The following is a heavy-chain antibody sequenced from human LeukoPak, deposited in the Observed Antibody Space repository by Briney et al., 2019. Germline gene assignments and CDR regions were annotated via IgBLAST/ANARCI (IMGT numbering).Heavy chain of an antibody. Sequence: GGSLRLSCAASGFTFNNYAIHWVRQAPGKGLEWVAVISYDGNKKYYADSVRGRFTISRDNSNYTLFLHMNSLRAEDTAVSYCARGRGSTSSYFDYWGQGTLVTVSS. CDR2: ISYDGNKK. D-gene: IGHD2-2*01. V-gene: IGHV3-30*04. CDR1: GFTFNNYA. CDR3: ARGRGSTSSYFDY. J-gene: IGHJ4*02.